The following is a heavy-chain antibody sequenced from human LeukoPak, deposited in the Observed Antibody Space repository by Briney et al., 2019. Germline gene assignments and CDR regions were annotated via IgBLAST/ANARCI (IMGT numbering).Heavy chain of an antibody. D-gene: IGHD2-2*02. CDR3: ARGWYCSSTSCYTILDY. CDR2: IWYDGSNK. V-gene: IGHV3-33*01. CDR1: GFTFSSYG. J-gene: IGHJ4*02. Sequence: GGSLRLSCAASGFTFSSYGMHWVRQAPGKGLEWVAVIWYDGSNKYYADSVKGRFTISRDNAKNSLYLQMNSLRAEDTAVYYCARGWYCSSTSCYTILDYWGQGTLVTVSS.